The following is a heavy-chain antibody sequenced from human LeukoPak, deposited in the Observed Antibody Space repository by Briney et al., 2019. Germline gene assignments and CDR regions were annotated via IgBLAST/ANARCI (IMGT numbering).Heavy chain of an antibody. CDR3: ARGPNVLLWFHPQANFDY. D-gene: IGHD3-10*01. CDR2: IYYSGST. CDR1: GGSISSYY. J-gene: IGHJ4*02. V-gene: IGHV4-59*12. Sequence: SETLSLTCTVSGGSISSYYWSWIRQPPGKGLEWIGYIYYSGSTNYNPSLKSRVTISVDTSKNQFSLKLSSVTAADTAVYYCARGPNVLLWFHPQANFDYWGQGTLVTVSS.